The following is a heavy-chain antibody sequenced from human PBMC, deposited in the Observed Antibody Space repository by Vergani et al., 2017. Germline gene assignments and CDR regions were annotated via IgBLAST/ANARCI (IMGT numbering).Heavy chain of an antibody. CDR3: ASLGYSSGSSGAHDAFDI. V-gene: IGHV3-21*01. J-gene: IGHJ3*02. Sequence: EVQLVESGGGLVKPGGSLRLSCAASGFTFSSYSMNWVRQAPGKGLEWFSSISSSSSYIYYADSVKGRFNISRDNAKNSMYLQMNSLRAEDTAVYYCASLGYSSGSSGAHDAFDIWGQGTMVTVSS. CDR1: GFTFSSYS. D-gene: IGHD3-10*01. CDR2: ISSSSSYI.